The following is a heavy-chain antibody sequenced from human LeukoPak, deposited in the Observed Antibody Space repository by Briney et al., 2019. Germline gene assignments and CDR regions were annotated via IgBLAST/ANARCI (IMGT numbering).Heavy chain of an antibody. J-gene: IGHJ4*02. D-gene: IGHD5-18*01. CDR1: RYRFTSYW. Sequence: PGETLKISCKGSRYRFTSYWIAWVRQMPGKGLEWMGIIYPGDSDTRYSPSFRGQVTISADKSISTAYLQWSSLKASDTAIYFCARAGDSYGYFDYWGQGTLVTVSS. CDR2: IYPGDSDT. V-gene: IGHV5-51*01. CDR3: ARAGDSYGYFDY.